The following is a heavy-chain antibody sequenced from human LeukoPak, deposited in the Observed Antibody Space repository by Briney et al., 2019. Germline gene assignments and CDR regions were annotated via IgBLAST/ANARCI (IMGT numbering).Heavy chain of an antibody. D-gene: IGHD5-12*01. CDR3: ARGGEWLRSDPFDY. CDR2: ISSSSSTI. J-gene: IGHJ4*01. CDR1: GFTFSSYS. Sequence: GGSLRLSCAASGFTFSSYSMNWVRQAPGKGLEWVSYISSSSSTIYYADSVKGRFTISRDNAKNTLYLQMNSLRAEDTAVYYCARGGEWLRSDPFDYWGEGTLVTAAS. V-gene: IGHV3-48*01.